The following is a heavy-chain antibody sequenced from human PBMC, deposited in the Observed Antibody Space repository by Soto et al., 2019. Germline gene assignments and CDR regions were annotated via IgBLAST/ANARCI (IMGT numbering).Heavy chain of an antibody. CDR1: GYSISNYY. CDR3: ARGRYYFDY. V-gene: IGHV4-59*01. J-gene: IGHJ4*02. Sequence: SETLSLTCTFSGYSISNYYWSWIRQPPGKGLEWIGYMYHSGTTNYNPSLKSRVTISIDTSKNQFSLRLSSVTAADTAVYYCARGRYYFDYWGQGALVTVSS. CDR2: MYHSGTT.